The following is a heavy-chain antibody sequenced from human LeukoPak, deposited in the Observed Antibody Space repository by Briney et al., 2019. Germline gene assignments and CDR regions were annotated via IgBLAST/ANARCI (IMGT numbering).Heavy chain of an antibody. CDR3: AKGEGIWYYGMDV. CDR1: GFTFSGYG. V-gene: IGHV3-33*06. J-gene: IGHJ6*02. CDR2: VWYDGNNK. Sequence: GGSLRLSCAASGFTFSGYGMHWVRQAPGKGLEWVATVWYDGNNKYYADSVKGRFTISRANSENTLYLQMNSPRAEDTAVYYCAKGEGIWYYGMDVWGQGTTVTVSS. D-gene: IGHD2/OR15-2a*01.